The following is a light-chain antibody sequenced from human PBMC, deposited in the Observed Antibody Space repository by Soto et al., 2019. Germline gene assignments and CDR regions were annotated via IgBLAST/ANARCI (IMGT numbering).Light chain of an antibody. Sequence: DIQMTQSPSSLSASVGDRVTITCRASQSISIYLNWYQQKPGKAPKLLIFAASSLQSGVPSRFSGSGSGTEFTLTISSLQPDDFATYYCQQYNSYSPRWTFGQGTKVDIK. V-gene: IGKV1-5*01. J-gene: IGKJ1*01. CDR1: QSISIY. CDR2: AAS. CDR3: QQYNSYSPRWT.